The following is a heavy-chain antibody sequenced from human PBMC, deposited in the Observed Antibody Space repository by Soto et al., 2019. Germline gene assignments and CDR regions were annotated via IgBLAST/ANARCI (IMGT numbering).Heavy chain of an antibody. CDR3: TSSWELEPLYYFDY. V-gene: IGHV3-73*01. D-gene: IGHD1-1*01. CDR2: IRSKANSYAT. CDR1: GFTFSGSA. Sequence: GGSLRLSCAASGFTFSGSAMHWVRQASGKGLEWVGRIRSKANSYATAYAASVKGRFTISRDDSKNTAYLQMNSLKTEDTAVYYCTSSWELEPLYYFDYWGQGTLVTVSS. J-gene: IGHJ4*02.